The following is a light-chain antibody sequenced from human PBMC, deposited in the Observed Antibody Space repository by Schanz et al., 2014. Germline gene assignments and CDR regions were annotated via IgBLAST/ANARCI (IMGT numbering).Light chain of an antibody. CDR1: SSDVGVYNY. Sequence: QSALTQPASVSGSPGQSITISCTGTSSDVGVYNYVSWYQQHPGKAPKLIIYDVSNRPSGVSNRFSGSKSGNTASLTISGLQAEDEADYYCSSYTGTRTHVFGTGTKLTVL. CDR3: SSYTGTRTHV. V-gene: IGLV2-14*01. J-gene: IGLJ1*01. CDR2: DVS.